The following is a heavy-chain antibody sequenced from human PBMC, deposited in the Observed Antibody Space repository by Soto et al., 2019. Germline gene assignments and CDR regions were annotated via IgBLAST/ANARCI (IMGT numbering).Heavy chain of an antibody. CDR1: GYTFTSYG. CDR3: ARGGDVNYYHAMDV. Sequence: QVQLVQSGGEVKKPGASVKLSCTASGYTFTSYGISWVRQAPGQGLEWMGWISAYNGKTNYAQNVQGRGTMTTDTXXRTAYMDLRSLRSDDTAVYYCARGGDVNYYHAMDVWGQGTTVTVSS. J-gene: IGHJ6*02. V-gene: IGHV1-18*01. D-gene: IGHD5-12*01. CDR2: ISAYNGKT.